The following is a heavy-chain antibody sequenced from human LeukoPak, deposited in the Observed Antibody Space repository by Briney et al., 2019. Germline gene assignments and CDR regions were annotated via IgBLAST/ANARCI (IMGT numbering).Heavy chain of an antibody. CDR2: INPSSGDT. CDR1: GYTFTGYY. D-gene: IGHD6-19*01. Sequence: ASVRVSCKASGYTFTGYYMHWVRQAPGQGLEWMGWINPSSGDTNYAQKFQGWVTMTRDTSISTAYMELSRLRSDDTAVYYCARDYSSGWAPFDYWAREPWPPSPQ. V-gene: IGHV1-2*04. CDR3: ARDYSSGWAPFDY. J-gene: IGHJ4*02.